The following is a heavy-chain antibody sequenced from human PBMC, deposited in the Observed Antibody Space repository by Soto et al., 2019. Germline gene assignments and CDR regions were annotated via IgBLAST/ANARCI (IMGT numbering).Heavy chain of an antibody. Sequence: QVQLQESGPGLVKPSETLSLTCTVSGGSISSYYWSWIRQPPGKGLEWIGYIYYSGSTNYNPSLKSRVTISVDTSKNQSSLKLSSVAAADTAVYYCAIGGRLLWFGEPPHANWFDPWGQGTLVTVSS. CDR1: GGSISSYY. CDR3: AIGGRLLWFGEPPHANWFDP. J-gene: IGHJ5*02. V-gene: IGHV4-59*01. D-gene: IGHD3-10*01. CDR2: IYYSGST.